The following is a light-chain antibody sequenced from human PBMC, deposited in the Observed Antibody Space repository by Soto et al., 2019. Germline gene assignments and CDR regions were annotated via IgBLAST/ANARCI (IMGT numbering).Light chain of an antibody. V-gene: IGKV3-20*01. CDR3: QQDGTSPET. CDR2: GAS. CDR1: QSVSSTY. J-gene: IGKJ2*01. Sequence: EIVLTQSPCTLSLSPGERATLSCRASQSVSSTYLTWYQQKPGQAPRILIYGASSRATGIPDRFSGSGSGTDFTLTISRVELEDFAVYYCQQDGTSPETFGQGTKLEIK.